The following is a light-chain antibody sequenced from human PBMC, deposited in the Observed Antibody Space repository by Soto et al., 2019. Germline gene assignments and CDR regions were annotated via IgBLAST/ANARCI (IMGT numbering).Light chain of an antibody. CDR2: EVS. CDR1: SSDIGGFNF. V-gene: IGLV2-14*01. J-gene: IGLJ2*01. Sequence: QSALTQPASVSGSPGQSITISCSGTSSDIGGFNFVSWFQQHPGKAPKLMIYEVSYRPSGVSNRFSGSKSGNTASLTISGLRAEDEADYYCSSYTSSTTVVFGGGTKLPVL. CDR3: SSYTSSTTVV.